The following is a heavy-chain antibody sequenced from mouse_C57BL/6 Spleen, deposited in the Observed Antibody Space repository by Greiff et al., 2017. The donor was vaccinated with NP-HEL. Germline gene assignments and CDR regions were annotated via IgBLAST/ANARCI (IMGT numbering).Heavy chain of an antibody. CDR2: IYPSDSET. CDR3: ARSGYYGSPAWFAY. CDR1: GYTFTSYW. V-gene: IGHV1-61*01. J-gene: IGHJ3*01. D-gene: IGHD1-1*01. Sequence: QVHVKQPGAELVRPGSSVKLSCKASGYTFTSYWMDWVKQRPGQGLEWIGNIYPSDSETPYNQKFKDKATLTVDKSSSTAYMQLSSLTSEDSAVDYCARSGYYGSPAWFAYWGQGTLVTVSA.